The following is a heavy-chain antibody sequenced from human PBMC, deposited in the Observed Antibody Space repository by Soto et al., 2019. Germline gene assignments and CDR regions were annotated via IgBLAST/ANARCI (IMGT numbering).Heavy chain of an antibody. Sequence: GGSLRLSCAASGFTFSDYYMSWIRQAPGKGLEWVSYISSSGSTIYYADSVKGRFTISRDNAKNSLYLQMNSLRAEDTAVYYCARVGIRFLEWLSGTGYFDYWGQGTLVTVSS. CDR2: ISSSGSTI. CDR1: GFTFSDYY. D-gene: IGHD3-3*01. J-gene: IGHJ4*02. V-gene: IGHV3-11*01. CDR3: ARVGIRFLEWLSGTGYFDY.